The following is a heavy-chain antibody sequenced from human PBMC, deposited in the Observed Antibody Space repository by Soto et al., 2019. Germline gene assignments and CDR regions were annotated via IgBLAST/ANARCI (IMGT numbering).Heavy chain of an antibody. CDR1: GYTLTELS. Sequence: ASVKVSCKVSGYTLTELSMHWVRQAPGKGLEWMGGFDPEDGETIYAQKFQGRVTMTEDTSTDTAYMELSSLRSEDTAVYYCATVGSGSYSPTSFDYWGQGTLVTVS. CDR3: ATVGSGSYSPTSFDY. CDR2: FDPEDGET. V-gene: IGHV1-24*01. J-gene: IGHJ4*02. D-gene: IGHD3-10*01.